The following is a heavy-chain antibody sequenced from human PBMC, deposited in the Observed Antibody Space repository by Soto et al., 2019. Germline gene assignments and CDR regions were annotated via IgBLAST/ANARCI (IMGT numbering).Heavy chain of an antibody. CDR2: ISNAGSNK. Sequence: QVQLVESGGGVVQPGKSLRLSCAAFVFTFSYYGMHWVRQAPGKGLEWVALISNAGSNKYYADSLKGRFTISRDNSKNTLYLQMNSPTAEDTAVYYCAKDQDWGGTSCQVWAPGYWGQGTLVIVSS. J-gene: IGHJ4*02. CDR1: VFTFSYYG. CDR3: AKDQDWGGTSCQVWAPGY. D-gene: IGHD2-2*01. V-gene: IGHV3-30*18.